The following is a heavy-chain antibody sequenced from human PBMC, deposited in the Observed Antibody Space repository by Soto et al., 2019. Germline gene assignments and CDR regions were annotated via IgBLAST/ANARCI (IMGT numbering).Heavy chain of an antibody. V-gene: IGHV4-30-2*01. Sequence: TLSLTCAVSGGSINSGGYSWSWIRQPPGKGLEWIGYISHSGSTYFNPSLKSRVTISVDRSKNQFSLKLSSLRSEDTAVYYCARGVTVVKSFHYWYSDLWGRGTLVTVS. CDR3: ARGVTVVKSFHYWYSDL. D-gene: IGHD2-15*01. J-gene: IGHJ2*01. CDR2: ISHSGST. CDR1: GGSINSGGYS.